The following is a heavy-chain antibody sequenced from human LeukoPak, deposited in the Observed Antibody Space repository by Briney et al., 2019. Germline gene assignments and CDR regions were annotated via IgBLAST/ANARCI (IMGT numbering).Heavy chain of an antibody. V-gene: IGHV3-74*01. CDR2: INSDGSST. D-gene: IGHD3-16*01. CDR1: GFTFSSYW. J-gene: IGHJ5*02. Sequence: HPGGSLRLSCAASGFTFSSYWMHWVRQAPGKWLVWVSRINSDGSSTSYADSVKGRFTISRDNAKNTLYLQMNSLRADDTAVYYCAKGGLVHRFDPWGQGTLVTVSS. CDR3: AKGGLVHRFDP.